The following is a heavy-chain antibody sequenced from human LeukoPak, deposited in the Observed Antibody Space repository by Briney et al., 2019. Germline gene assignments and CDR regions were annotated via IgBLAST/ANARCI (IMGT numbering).Heavy chain of an antibody. Sequence: GGSLRLSCAASGFTVSSNYMSWVRQAPGKGLEWVSVIYSGGSTYYADSVKGRFTISRDNSKNTLYLQMNSLRAEDTAVYYCARVGTYGSGLPFDYWGQGTLVTVSS. CDR1: GFTVSSNY. V-gene: IGHV3-66*01. CDR3: ARVGTYGSGLPFDY. J-gene: IGHJ4*02. CDR2: IYSGGST. D-gene: IGHD3-10*01.